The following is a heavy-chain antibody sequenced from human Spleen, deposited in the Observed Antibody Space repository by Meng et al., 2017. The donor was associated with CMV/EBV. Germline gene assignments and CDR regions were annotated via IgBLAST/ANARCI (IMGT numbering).Heavy chain of an antibody. CDR2: VSSGTNYI. Sequence: GGSLRLSCAASGFTFSDYSVNWVRQAPGKGLEWVASVSSGTNYIYYADSMKGRFTISRDSPKNSLYLQMTGLTAEDTAVYYCARESMDTALVRQSYYYYYYGMDVWGQGTTVTVSS. CDR1: GFTFSDYS. J-gene: IGHJ6*02. D-gene: IGHD5-18*01. CDR3: ARESMDTALVRQSYYYYYYGMDV. V-gene: IGHV3-21*01.